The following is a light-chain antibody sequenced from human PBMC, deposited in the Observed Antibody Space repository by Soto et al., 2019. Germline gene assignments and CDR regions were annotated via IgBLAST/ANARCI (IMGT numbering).Light chain of an antibody. J-gene: IGKJ2*02. Sequence: EIVLTQSPGTVSLSPGETATLSCRASQSVSSSYLAWYQQKPGHAPRLLIYGASARATGIQDRFSGSGSGTDVTLTIIRLAPEDFAVYFCEQYGSSSVCTFGHGTEVEIK. CDR3: EQYGSSSVCT. CDR1: QSVSSSY. V-gene: IGKV3-20*01. CDR2: GAS.